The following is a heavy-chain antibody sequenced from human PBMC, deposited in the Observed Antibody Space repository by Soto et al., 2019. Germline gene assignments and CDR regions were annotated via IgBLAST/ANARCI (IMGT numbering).Heavy chain of an antibody. CDR3: ARSIVVVTALDY. J-gene: IGHJ4*02. D-gene: IGHD2-21*02. V-gene: IGHV1-18*01. CDR1: GYTFTSYG. CDR2: ISAYNGNT. Sequence: GASVKVSCKASGYTFTSYGISWVRQAPGQGLEWMGWISAYNGNTKYSQKFQGRVTITRDTSASTTYMELSSLRSEDTAVYYCARSIVVVTALDYWGQGTLVIVSS.